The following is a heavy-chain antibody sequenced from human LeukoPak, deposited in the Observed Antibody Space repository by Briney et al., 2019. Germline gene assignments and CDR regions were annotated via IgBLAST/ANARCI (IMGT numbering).Heavy chain of an antibody. V-gene: IGHV4-34*01. Sequence: SETLSLTCTVSGGSISSYYWSWIRQPPGKGLEWIGEINHSGSTNYNPSLKSRVTISVDTSKNQFSLKLSSVTAADTAVYYCARDDNWGFGERGGYYYYYMDVWGKGTTVTISS. CDR3: ARDDNWGFGERGGYYYYYMDV. J-gene: IGHJ6*03. CDR2: INHSGST. CDR1: GGSISSYY. D-gene: IGHD7-27*01.